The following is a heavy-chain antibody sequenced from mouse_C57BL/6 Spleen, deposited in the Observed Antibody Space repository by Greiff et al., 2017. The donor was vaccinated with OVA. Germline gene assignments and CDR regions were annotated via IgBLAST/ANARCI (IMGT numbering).Heavy chain of an antibody. CDR3: ARAPSDSSGYVWFAY. D-gene: IGHD3-2*02. CDR1: GYTFTSYW. V-gene: IGHV1-50*01. CDR2: IDPSDSYT. Sequence: QVQLKQPGAELVKPGASVKLSCKASGYTFTSYWMQWVKQRPGQGLEWIGEIDPSDSYTNYNQKFKGKATLTVDTSSSTAYMQLSSLTSEDSAVYYCARAPSDSSGYVWFAYWGQGTLVTVSA. J-gene: IGHJ3*01.